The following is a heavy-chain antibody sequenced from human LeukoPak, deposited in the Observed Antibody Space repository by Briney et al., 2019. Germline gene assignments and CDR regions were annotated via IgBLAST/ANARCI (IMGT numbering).Heavy chain of an antibody. V-gene: IGHV3-48*04. CDR1: GFTFNDYN. CDR2: ISSSGSTI. CDR3: AELGITMIGGV. D-gene: IGHD3-10*02. J-gene: IGHJ6*04. Sequence: GGSLRLSCAASGFTFNDYNMNWVRQAPGKGLEWVSYISSSGSTIYYADSVKGRFTISRDNAKNSLYLQMNSLRAEDTAVYYCAELGITMIGGVWGKGTTVTISS.